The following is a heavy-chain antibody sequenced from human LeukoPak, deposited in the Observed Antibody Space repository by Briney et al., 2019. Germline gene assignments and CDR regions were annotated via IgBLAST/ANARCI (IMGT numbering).Heavy chain of an antibody. CDR1: GYILTNNW. D-gene: IGHD3-10*01. V-gene: IGHV5-51*01. CDR2: IYPGYSDA. Sequence: GESLKISCKVSGYILTNNWIGWVRQVPGKGLEWMGLIYPGYSDAKYSPSFQGQVTFSVDKSISTAYLQWSSLKASDTAMYYCATRVWFGELLFDYWGQGTLVTVSS. J-gene: IGHJ4*02. CDR3: ATRVWFGELLFDY.